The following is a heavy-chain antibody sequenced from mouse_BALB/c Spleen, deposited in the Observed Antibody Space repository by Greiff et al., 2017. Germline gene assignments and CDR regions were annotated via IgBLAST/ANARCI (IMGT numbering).Heavy chain of an antibody. J-gene: IGHJ3*01. D-gene: IGHD1-1*01. CDR2: INSNGGST. CDR1: GFTFSSYG. V-gene: IGHV5-6-3*01. CDR3: ERGPITTVVERTWFAY. Sequence: EVKLVESGGGLVQPGGSLKLSCAASGFTFSSYGMSWVRQTPDKRLELVATINSNGGSTYYPDSVKGRFTISKDKPKNTLFLQMTSLTSEDTAMYYCERGPITTVVERTWFAYWGQGTLVTVSA.